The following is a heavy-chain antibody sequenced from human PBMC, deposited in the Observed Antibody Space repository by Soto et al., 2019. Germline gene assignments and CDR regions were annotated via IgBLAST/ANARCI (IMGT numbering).Heavy chain of an antibody. CDR3: ARDRARRASAVARVDE. V-gene: IGHV1-3*01. CDR2: INAGNGNT. J-gene: IGHJ4*02. D-gene: IGHD2-15*01. CDR1: GYTFTSYA. Sequence: ASVKVSCKASGYTFTSYAMHWVRQAPGQRLEWMGWINAGNGNTKYSQKFQGRVTITRDTSASTAYMELSSLRSEDTAVYYCARDRARRASAVARVDEWRQGTRVTVSX.